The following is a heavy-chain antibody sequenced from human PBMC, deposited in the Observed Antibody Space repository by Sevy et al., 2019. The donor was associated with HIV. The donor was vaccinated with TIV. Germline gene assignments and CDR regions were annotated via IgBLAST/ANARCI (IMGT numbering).Heavy chain of an antibody. V-gene: IGHV3-74*01. CDR1: GFTFSSYW. CDR2: VNSDGSST. D-gene: IGHD6-13*01. Sequence: GGSLRLSCATSGFTFSSYWMHWVRQAPGKGLVWVSRVNSDGSSTTYADSVKGRFTISRDNAKNTLSLQMNSLRAKDTAVYYCVAANSWEDYWGQGTLVTVSS. J-gene: IGHJ4*02. CDR3: VAANSWEDY.